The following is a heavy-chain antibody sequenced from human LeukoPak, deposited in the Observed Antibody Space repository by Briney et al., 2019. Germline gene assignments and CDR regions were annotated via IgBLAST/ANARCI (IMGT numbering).Heavy chain of an antibody. V-gene: IGHV1-18*01. D-gene: IGHD2-15*01. CDR2: ISTYNGNT. J-gene: IGHJ4*02. Sequence: ASVKVSCKASGYTLTSYGISWVRQAPGQGLEWMGWISTYNGNTNYAQKLQGRVTMTPDTSTSTAYMELRSLRSVDTAVYYCARDTCSGGSCYLGNYWGQGTLVTVSS. CDR1: GYTLTSYG. CDR3: ARDTCSGGSCYLGNY.